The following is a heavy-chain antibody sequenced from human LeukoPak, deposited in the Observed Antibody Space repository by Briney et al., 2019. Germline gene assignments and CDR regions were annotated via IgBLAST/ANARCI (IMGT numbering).Heavy chain of an antibody. Sequence: GGSLRLSCAASGFTFSRYSMNWVRQAPGNGLEWVSSISSSSSYIYYADSVKGRFTISRDNAKNSLYLQMNSLRAEDTAVYYCAELGITMIGGVWGKGTTVTISS. V-gene: IGHV3-21*01. CDR2: ISSSSSYI. D-gene: IGHD3-10*02. CDR1: GFTFSRYS. CDR3: AELGITMIGGV. J-gene: IGHJ6*04.